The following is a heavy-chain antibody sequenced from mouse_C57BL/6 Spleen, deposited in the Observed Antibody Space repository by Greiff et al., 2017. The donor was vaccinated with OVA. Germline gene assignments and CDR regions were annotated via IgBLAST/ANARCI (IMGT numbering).Heavy chain of an antibody. CDR3: AGSSFTTVVAGDDMDY. D-gene: IGHD1-1*01. Sequence: VQLQQSGAELAKPGASVTLSCKASGYTFTSYWMHWVKQRPGQGLEWIGYINPRTGDTAYNQKFKDKATLTADKSSSTAYMQLSSLTSEDSAVYYGAGSSFTTVVAGDDMDYWGQGTSVTVSS. CDR1: GYTFTSYW. J-gene: IGHJ4*01. V-gene: IGHV1-7*01. CDR2: INPRTGDT.